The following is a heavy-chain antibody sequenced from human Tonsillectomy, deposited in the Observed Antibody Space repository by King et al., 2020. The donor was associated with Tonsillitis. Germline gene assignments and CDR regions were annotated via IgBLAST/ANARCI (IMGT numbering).Heavy chain of an antibody. D-gene: IGHD6-19*01. V-gene: IGHV3-30*02. CDR2: IRYDGSNK. CDR1: GFIFSNYG. J-gene: IGHJ4*02. CDR3: AKDLWCAYSSPCLSDY. Sequence: VQLVESGGGVVQPGGSLRLSCAVSGFIFSNYGMHWVRQAPGKGLEWGTFIRYDGSNKNYADSVKGRFTNSRDNSKNTLYLQMNSLRPEDTAVYYCAKDLWCAYSSPCLSDYWGRETLVTVSS.